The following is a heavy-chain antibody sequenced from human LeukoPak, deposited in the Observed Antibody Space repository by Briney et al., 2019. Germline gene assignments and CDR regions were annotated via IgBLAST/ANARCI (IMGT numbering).Heavy chain of an antibody. D-gene: IGHD2-15*01. J-gene: IGHJ4*02. CDR3: AGTSPRGYCSGGSCYWY. CDR1: GGSISSYY. CDR2: IYYSGST. Sequence: PSETLSLTCTVSGGSISSYYWSWIRQPPGKGLEWIGYIYYSGSTNYNPSLKSRVTISVDTSKNQFSLKLSSVTAADTAVYYCAGTSPRGYCSGGSCYWYWGQGTLVTV. V-gene: IGHV4-59*08.